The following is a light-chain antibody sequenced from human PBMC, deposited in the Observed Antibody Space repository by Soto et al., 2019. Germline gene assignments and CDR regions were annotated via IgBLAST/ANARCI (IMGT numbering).Light chain of an antibody. CDR1: QSVSSN. CDR2: GAS. V-gene: IGKV3D-15*01. Sequence: EIVMTQSTATLSVSPGERATLSCRASQSVSSNLAWYQQKPGQAPRLLIYGASSRATGIPDRFSGSGSGTDFTLTISSLEPEDFAVYYCQQHSNWPPITFGQGTRLEIK. J-gene: IGKJ5*01. CDR3: QQHSNWPPIT.